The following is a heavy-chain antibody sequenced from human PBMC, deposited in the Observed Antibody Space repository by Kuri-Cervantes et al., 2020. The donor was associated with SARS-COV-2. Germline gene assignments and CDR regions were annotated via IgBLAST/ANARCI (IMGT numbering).Heavy chain of an antibody. CDR3: ARDRADILTGYSFYYYYYGMDV. V-gene: IGHV3-30-3*01. D-gene: IGHD3-9*01. CDR1: GFTFSSYA. Sequence: GGSLRLSCAASGFTFSSYAMHWVRQAPGKGLEWVAVISYDGSNKYYADSVKGRFTISRDNSKNTLYLQMNSLRAEDTAVYYCARDRADILTGYSFYYYYYGMDVWGQGTTVTVSS. J-gene: IGHJ6*02. CDR2: ISYDGSNK.